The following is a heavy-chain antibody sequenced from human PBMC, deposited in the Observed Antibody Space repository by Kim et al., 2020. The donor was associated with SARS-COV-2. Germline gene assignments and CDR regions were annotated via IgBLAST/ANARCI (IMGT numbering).Heavy chain of an antibody. V-gene: IGHV3-30*02. CDR3: AKENYDFWSGYVENWFDP. Sequence: TGRFTISRDNSKNTLYLKMNSLRAEETAVYYCAKENYDFWSGYVENWFDPWGQGTLVTVSS. D-gene: IGHD3-3*01. J-gene: IGHJ5*02.